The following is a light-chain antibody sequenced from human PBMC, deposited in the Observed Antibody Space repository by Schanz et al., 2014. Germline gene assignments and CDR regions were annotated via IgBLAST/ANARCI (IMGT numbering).Light chain of an antibody. Sequence: EIVLTQSPGILSLSPGERATLSCRASQSVDRSFLAWYQQTPGQAPRLLIYAVSSRAAGIPARFSGSGSGTEFTLNISSLQSEDFAVYYCQQRSTWPLTFGGGTKVEIK. CDR3: QQRSTWPLT. J-gene: IGKJ4*01. V-gene: IGKV3D-20*02. CDR1: QSVDRSF. CDR2: AVS.